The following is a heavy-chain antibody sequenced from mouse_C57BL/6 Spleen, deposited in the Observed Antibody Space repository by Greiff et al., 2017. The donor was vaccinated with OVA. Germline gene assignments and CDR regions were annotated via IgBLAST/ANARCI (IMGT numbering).Heavy chain of an antibody. CDR3: ARDGGSSYVKWYFDV. D-gene: IGHD1-1*01. CDR2: ISDGGSYT. CDR1: GFTFSSYA. J-gene: IGHJ1*03. V-gene: IGHV5-4*01. Sequence: EVKLVESGGGLVKPGGSLKLSCAASGFTFSSYAMSWVRQTPEKRLEWVATISDGGSYTDYPDNVKGRFTISRDNAKNNLYLLMSHLKSEDTAMYYCARDGGSSYVKWYFDVWGTGTTVTVSS.